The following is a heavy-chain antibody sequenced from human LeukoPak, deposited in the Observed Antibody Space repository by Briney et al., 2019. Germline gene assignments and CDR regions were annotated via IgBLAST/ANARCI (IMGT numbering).Heavy chain of an antibody. Sequence: KTSETLSLTCTVSGGSISSYYWSWLRQPAGKGLEWIGRIYTSGSTNYNPSLKSRVTMSVDTSKNQFSLKLSSVTAADTAVYYCARDLSGRIEGFDYWGQGTLVTVSS. J-gene: IGHJ4*02. CDR3: ARDLSGRIEGFDY. V-gene: IGHV4-4*07. CDR2: IYTSGST. D-gene: IGHD1-26*01. CDR1: GGSISSYY.